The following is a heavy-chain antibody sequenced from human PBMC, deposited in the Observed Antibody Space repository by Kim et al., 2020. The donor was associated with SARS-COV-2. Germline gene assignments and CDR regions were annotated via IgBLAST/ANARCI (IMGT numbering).Heavy chain of an antibody. CDR3: ARERGMAYYYDSSGYPLFDY. Sequence: SETLSLTRTVSGGSISSGSYYWSWIRQPAGKGLEWIGRIYTSGSTNYNPSLKSRVTISVDTSKNQFSLKLSSVTAADTAVYYCARERGMAYYYDSSGYPLFDYWGQGTLVTVSS. D-gene: IGHD3-22*01. V-gene: IGHV4-61*02. CDR2: IYTSGST. CDR1: GGSISSGSYY. J-gene: IGHJ4*02.